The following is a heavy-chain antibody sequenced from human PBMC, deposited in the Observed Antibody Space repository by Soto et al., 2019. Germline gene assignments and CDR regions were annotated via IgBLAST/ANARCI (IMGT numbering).Heavy chain of an antibody. D-gene: IGHD2-2*01. CDR3: AGGDCVSTSCYGIRPEYYYGMDV. CDR2: IYYSGST. Sequence: SETLSLACTVSGDSISSGDYYWSWIRQPPGKGLEWIGSIYYSGSTYYTPPLKSRLTISLDASKNQISLKLTSVTAADTAVYYCAGGDCVSTSCYGIRPEYYYGMDVWGQGTMVTVSS. J-gene: IGHJ6*02. CDR1: GDSISSGDYY. V-gene: IGHV4-30-4*01.